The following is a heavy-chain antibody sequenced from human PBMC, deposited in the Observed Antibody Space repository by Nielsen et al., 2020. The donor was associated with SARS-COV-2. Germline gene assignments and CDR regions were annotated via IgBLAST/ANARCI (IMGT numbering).Heavy chain of an antibody. CDR1: GGSFSGYY. CDR3: ARGRYFDSYYMDV. J-gene: IGHJ6*03. V-gene: IGHV4-34*01. CDR2: INHSGST. D-gene: IGHD3-9*01. Sequence: SETLSLTCAVYGGSFSGYYWSWIRQPPGKGLEWIGEINHSGSTNYNPSLKSRVTISVDTSKNQFSLKLSSVTAADTAVYYCARGRYFDSYYMDVWGKGTTATVSS.